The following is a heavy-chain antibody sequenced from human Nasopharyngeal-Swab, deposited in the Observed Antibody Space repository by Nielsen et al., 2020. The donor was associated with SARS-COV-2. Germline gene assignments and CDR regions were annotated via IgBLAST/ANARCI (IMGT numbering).Heavy chain of an antibody. Sequence: SETLSLTCTVSGGSISSYHWSWIRQPPGKGLEWIGYIYYSGSTNYNPSLKSRVTISVDTSKNQFSLKLSSVTAADTAVYYCARADYYYDSSGYFAGYYFDYWGQGTLVTVSS. D-gene: IGHD3-22*01. CDR1: GGSISSYH. V-gene: IGHV4-59*01. CDR2: IYYSGST. CDR3: ARADYYYDSSGYFAGYYFDY. J-gene: IGHJ4*02.